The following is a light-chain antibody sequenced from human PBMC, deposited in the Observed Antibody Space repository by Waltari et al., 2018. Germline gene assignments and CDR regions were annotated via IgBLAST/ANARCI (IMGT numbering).Light chain of an antibody. CDR3: QSTDSSDSLFL. Sequence: SHDLTQPPSVSVSPGQTARLSFSGDTLAKKYVSWYQQRPGQAPVMLIYKDSVRPSEIPERFSASSSGTTATLTITGVQAEDEADYYCQSTDSSDSLFLFGGGTKLTFV. V-gene: IGLV3-25*03. CDR2: KDS. J-gene: IGLJ2*01. CDR1: TLAKKY.